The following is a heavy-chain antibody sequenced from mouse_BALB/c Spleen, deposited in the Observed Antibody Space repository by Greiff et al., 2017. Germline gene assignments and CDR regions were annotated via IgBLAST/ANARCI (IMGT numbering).Heavy chain of an antibody. Sequence: EVQGVESGPELVKPGASVKMSCKASGYTFTSYVMHWVKQKPGQGLEWIGYINPYNDGTKYNEKFKGKATLTSDKSSSTAYMELSSLTSEDSAVYYCARLDGYRGDWYFDVWGAGTTVTVSS. CDR1: GYTFTSYV. D-gene: IGHD2-3*01. J-gene: IGHJ1*01. CDR3: ARLDGYRGDWYFDV. CDR2: INPYNDGT. V-gene: IGHV1-14*01.